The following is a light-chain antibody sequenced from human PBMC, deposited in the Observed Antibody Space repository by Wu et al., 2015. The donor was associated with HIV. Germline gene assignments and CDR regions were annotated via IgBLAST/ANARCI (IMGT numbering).Light chain of an antibody. CDR2: AAS. J-gene: IGKJ1*01. Sequence: DIQMTQSPSSLSASVGDRVTITCRASQGVSSYLNWYQQKPGKAPKLLIYAASSLQSGVPSRFIGSASGTDFTFIITSLQLEDFATYYCQQSYSTPWTFGQGTKVEIK. CDR1: QGVSSY. CDR3: QQSYSTPWT. V-gene: IGKV1-39*01.